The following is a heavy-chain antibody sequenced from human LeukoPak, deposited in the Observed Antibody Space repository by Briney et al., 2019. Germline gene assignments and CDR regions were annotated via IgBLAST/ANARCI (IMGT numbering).Heavy chain of an antibody. D-gene: IGHD3-16*01. CDR3: ARDWADGPYYYGMDV. Sequence: GGSLRLSCAASGFTFSSYGMHWVRRAPGKGLEWVAVIWYDGSNKYYADSVKGRFTISRDNSKNTLYLQMNSLRAEDTAVYYCARDWADGPYYYGMDVWGQGTTVTVSS. V-gene: IGHV3-33*01. J-gene: IGHJ6*02. CDR2: IWYDGSNK. CDR1: GFTFSSYG.